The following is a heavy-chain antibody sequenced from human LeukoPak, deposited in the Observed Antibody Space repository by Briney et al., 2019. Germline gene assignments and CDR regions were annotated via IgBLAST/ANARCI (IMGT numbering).Heavy chain of an antibody. J-gene: IGHJ4*02. CDR1: GFTFSNYD. Sequence: GGSLRVSCAASGFTFSNYDMNWVRQPPRKGLEWVSIISDSGGRTYYADSVKGRFTISRDNSKNTLYLQMSSLRVEDTAVYYCAKGGTQVVATATDYDYWGQGTRVTVSS. V-gene: IGHV3-23*01. CDR3: AKGGTQVVATATDYDY. D-gene: IGHD2-2*01. CDR2: ISDSGGRT.